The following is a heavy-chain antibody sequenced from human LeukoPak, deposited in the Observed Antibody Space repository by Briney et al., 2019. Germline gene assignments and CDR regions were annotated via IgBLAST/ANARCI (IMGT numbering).Heavy chain of an antibody. CDR1: GGSISSSSYY. CDR2: IYYSGST. CDR3: ARLSHDSRWYFDY. V-gene: IGHV4-39*01. D-gene: IGHD4-23*01. J-gene: IGHJ4*02. Sequence: SETLSLTCTVSGGSISSSSYYWGWIRQPPGKGLEWIGSIYYSGSTYYNPSLKSRVTISVDTSKNQFSLKLSSVTAADTAVYYCARLSHDSRWYFDYWGQGTLVTVAS.